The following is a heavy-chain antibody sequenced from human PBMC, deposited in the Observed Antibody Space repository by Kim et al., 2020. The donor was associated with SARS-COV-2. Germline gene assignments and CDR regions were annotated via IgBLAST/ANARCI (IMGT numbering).Heavy chain of an antibody. CDR3: ARDRALGSGSYYFFYYYGMDV. D-gene: IGHD3-10*01. Sequence: FTISRDNSKNTLYLQMNSLRAEDTAVYYCARDRALGSGSYYFFYYYGMDVWGQGTTVTVSS. J-gene: IGHJ6*02. V-gene: IGHV3-30*01.